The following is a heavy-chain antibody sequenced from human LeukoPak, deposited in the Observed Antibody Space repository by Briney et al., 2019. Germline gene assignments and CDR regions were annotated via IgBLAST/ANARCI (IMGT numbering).Heavy chain of an antibody. Sequence: PGGSLRLSCAASGFTFSNYPMDWVRRAPGKGLVWVSRINSDGSSRSYADSVKGRFTISRDNAKNTQYLQMNTLRAEDTAVYYCAKVVSGYHLDYWGQGTLVTVSS. D-gene: IGHD5-12*01. CDR1: GFTFSNYP. V-gene: IGHV3-74*01. J-gene: IGHJ4*02. CDR3: AKVVSGYHLDY. CDR2: INSDGSSR.